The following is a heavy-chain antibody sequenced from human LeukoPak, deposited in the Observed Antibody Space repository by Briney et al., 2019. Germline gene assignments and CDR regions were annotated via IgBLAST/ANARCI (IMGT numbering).Heavy chain of an antibody. J-gene: IGHJ3*02. CDR1: GFTFSSYA. V-gene: IGHV3-23*01. CDR3: AKGWSKSSLDGFDI. Sequence: GGSLRLSCAASGFTFSSYAMSWVRQAPGKGLEWVSGTSSSGGSTYYTDSVKGRFTISRENSWNTLSLQMNSLRAEDTAIYYCAKGWSKSSLDGFDIWGQGTMVTVSS. CDR2: TSSSGGST. D-gene: IGHD6-13*01.